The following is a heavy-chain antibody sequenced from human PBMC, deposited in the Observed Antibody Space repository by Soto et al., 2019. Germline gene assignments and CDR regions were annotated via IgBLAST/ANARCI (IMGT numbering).Heavy chain of an antibody. V-gene: IGHV4-34*01. CDR3: ARAKLGSLGNYYYGMDV. J-gene: IGHJ6*02. CDR1: GGSLSGYY. CDR2: INHSGST. Sequence: PSETLSLTCAVYGGSLSGYYWSWIRQPPGKGLEWIGEINHSGSTNYNPSLKSRVTISVDTSKNQFSLKLSSVTAADTAVYYCARAKLGSLGNYYYGMDVWGQGTTVTVSS. D-gene: IGHD6-13*01.